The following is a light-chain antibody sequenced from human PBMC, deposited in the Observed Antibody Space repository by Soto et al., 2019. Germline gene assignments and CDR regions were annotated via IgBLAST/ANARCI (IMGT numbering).Light chain of an antibody. CDR2: AAS. Sequence: DIQMTQSPSSLSASVGDRVTITCRASQNINNYLNWYQQKPGKAPRLLVYAASTLQRGVPSRFSGSGSGTDFTLTISSLQPEDFATSCCQQSSTTVLTCVGGNEVEIK. CDR1: QNINNY. J-gene: IGKJ4*01. V-gene: IGKV1-39*01. CDR3: QQSSTTVLT.